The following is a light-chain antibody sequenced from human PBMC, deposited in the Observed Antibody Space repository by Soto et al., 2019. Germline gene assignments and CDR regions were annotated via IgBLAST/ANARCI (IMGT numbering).Light chain of an antibody. Sequence: EIVMTQSPSTLSVSHGERATLSCRASQSVSSNYLAWYQQKPGQAPRLLIYGASSRATGIPDRFSGSGSGTDFTLTISRLEPEDFAVHYCQQYGSSPRTFGQGTKVDIK. V-gene: IGKV3-20*01. CDR2: GAS. J-gene: IGKJ1*01. CDR3: QQYGSSPRT. CDR1: QSVSSNY.